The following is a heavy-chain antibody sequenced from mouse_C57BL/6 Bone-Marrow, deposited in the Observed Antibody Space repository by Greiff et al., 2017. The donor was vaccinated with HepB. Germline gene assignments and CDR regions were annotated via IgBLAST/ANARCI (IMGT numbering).Heavy chain of an antibody. J-gene: IGHJ2*01. CDR2: IYPGSGST. V-gene: IGHV1-55*01. D-gene: IGHD3-2*02. Sequence: VQLQQPGAELVKPGASVKMSCKASGYTFTSYWITWVKQRPGQGLEWIGDIYPGSGSTNYNEKFKSKATLTVDTSSSTAYMQLSSLTSEDSAVYHCASRGGQLRLPFDYWGQGTTLTVSS. CDR1: GYTFTSYW. CDR3: ASRGGQLRLPFDY.